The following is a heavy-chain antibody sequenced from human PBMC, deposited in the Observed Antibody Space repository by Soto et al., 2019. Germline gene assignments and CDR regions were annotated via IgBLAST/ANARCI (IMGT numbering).Heavy chain of an antibody. D-gene: IGHD3-22*01. CDR2: INPNSGGT. CDR3: ARGAYYYDSSGTFGY. V-gene: IGHV1-2*02. Sequence: ASVKVSCKXSGYTFPGYYMHWVRQAPGQGLEWMGWINPNSGGTNYAQKLQGRVTMTRDTSISTAYMELSRLRSDDTAVYYCARGAYYYDSSGTFGYWGQGTLVTVSS. J-gene: IGHJ4*02. CDR1: GYTFPGYY.